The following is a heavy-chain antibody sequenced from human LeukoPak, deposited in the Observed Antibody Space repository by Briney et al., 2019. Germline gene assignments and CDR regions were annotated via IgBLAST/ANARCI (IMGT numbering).Heavy chain of an antibody. D-gene: IGHD3-10*01. J-gene: IGHJ6*03. CDR1: GYTFTGYY. Sequence: ASVKVSCKASGYTFTGYYMHWVRQAPGQGLEWMGWINPNSGGTNYAQKFQGRVTMTRDTSISTAYMELSTLRSDDTAVYYCARGLDTMVRGGSYYYMDVWGKGTTVTVSS. CDR3: ARGLDTMVRGGSYYYMDV. CDR2: INPNSGGT. V-gene: IGHV1-2*02.